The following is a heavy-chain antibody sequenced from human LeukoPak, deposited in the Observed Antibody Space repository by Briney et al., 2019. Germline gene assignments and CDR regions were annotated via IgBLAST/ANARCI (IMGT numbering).Heavy chain of an antibody. CDR1: GFTFSSYE. Sequence: PGGSLRLSCAASGFTFSSYEMNWVRKAPGKGLEWVSYISSSGSTIYYADSVKGRFTISRDNAKNSLYLQMNSLRAEDTAVYYCARSGVLSPSGFDYWGQGTLVTVSS. J-gene: IGHJ4*02. CDR2: ISSSGSTI. D-gene: IGHD6-6*01. CDR3: ARSGVLSPSGFDY. V-gene: IGHV3-48*03.